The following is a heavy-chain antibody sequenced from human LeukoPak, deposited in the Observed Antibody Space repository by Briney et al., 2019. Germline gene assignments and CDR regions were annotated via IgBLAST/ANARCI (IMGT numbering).Heavy chain of an antibody. V-gene: IGHV3-66*01. J-gene: IGHJ4*02. D-gene: IGHD6-19*01. CDR1: GFTVSSNY. CDR3: ARESSSGWYRSDY. Sequence: LTGGSLRLSCAASGFTVSSNYMSWVRLAPGKGLEWVSVIYSGGSTYYANSVKGRFTISRDNSKNMLYLQMNSLRAEDTAVYYCARESSSGWYRSDYWGQGTLVTVSS. CDR2: IYSGGST.